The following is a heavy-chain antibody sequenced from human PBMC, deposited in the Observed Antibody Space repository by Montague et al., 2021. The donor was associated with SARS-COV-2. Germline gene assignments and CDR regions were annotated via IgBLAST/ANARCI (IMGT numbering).Heavy chain of an antibody. D-gene: IGHD2-2*01. J-gene: IGHJ6*02. CDR1: GGSFSDYY. CDR3: ARGAVVVPAATEDYYYYYGMDV. V-gene: IGHV4-34*01. CDR2: INHSGST. Sequence: SETLSLTCAVYGGSFSDYYLNWIRQPPGKGLEWIGEINHSGSTNYNPSLKSRVTIAVDTSKNQVSLKLTSVTAADTAVYYCARGAVVVPAATEDYYYYYGMDVWGQGTTVTVSS.